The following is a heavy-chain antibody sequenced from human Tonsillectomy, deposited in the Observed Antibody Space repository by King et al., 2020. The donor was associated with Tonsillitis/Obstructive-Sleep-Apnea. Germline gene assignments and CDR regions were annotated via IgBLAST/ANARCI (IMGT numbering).Heavy chain of an antibody. J-gene: IGHJ4*02. CDR1: GYTFTSYY. CDR3: TRDLGEVEPSLGY. D-gene: IGHD1-1*01. Sequence: QLVQSGAEVKKPGASVKVSCKASGYTFTSYYMHWVRQAPGQGPEWMGIINPSGGSTSYAQKFQGRVTMTRDTSTSTVYMELSSLRSEDTAVYYCTRDLGEVEPSLGYWGQGTLVTVSS. CDR2: INPSGGST. V-gene: IGHV1-46*03.